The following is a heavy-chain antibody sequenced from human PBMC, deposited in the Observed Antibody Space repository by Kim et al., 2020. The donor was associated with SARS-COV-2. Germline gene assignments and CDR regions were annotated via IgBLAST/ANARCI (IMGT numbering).Heavy chain of an antibody. CDR3: ARGVADSPLYGSGSYYSDY. CDR2: IRPYNGNT. Sequence: ASVKVSCKASGYTFNNYDLSWVRQAPGQGLEWLGWIRPYNGNTDYAQHLQGRVTMTTDTSTTTAYMELRSLRSDDTAVYYCARGVADSPLYGSGSYYSDYWGQGTLVTVSS. V-gene: IGHV1-18*01. J-gene: IGHJ4*02. D-gene: IGHD3-10*01. CDR1: GYTFNNYD.